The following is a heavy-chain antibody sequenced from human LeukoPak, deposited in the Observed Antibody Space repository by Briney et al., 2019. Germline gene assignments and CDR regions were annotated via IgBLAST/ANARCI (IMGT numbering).Heavy chain of an antibody. V-gene: IGHV1-58*02. CDR2: IVVGSGST. CDR1: GFTFTSTA. J-gene: IGHJ4*02. D-gene: IGHD3-9*01. CDR3: AAAIDILTGYPFDY. Sequence: ASVKVSCKASGFTFTSTAMQWVRQARGQRLEWIGWIVVGSGSTNYAQEFQERVTITRDMSTSTAYMELSSLRSEDTAVYYCAAAIDILTGYPFDYWGQGTLVTVSS.